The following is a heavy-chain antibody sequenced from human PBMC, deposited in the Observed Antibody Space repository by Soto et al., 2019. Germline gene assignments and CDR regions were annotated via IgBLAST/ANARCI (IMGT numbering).Heavy chain of an antibody. CDR2: IYYSGST. J-gene: IGHJ4*02. V-gene: IGHV4-39*01. CDR1: DGPISSSSYY. Sequence: PSETLSLTCTVSDGPISSSSYYWGWVRQPPGKGLEWIGSIYYSGSTYYNPSLKSRVTVSGDTSKNQFSLKLSSVTAADTAVYYCATSVTTIHYFDYWGQGILVTVSS. CDR3: ATSVTTIHYFDY. D-gene: IGHD4-17*01.